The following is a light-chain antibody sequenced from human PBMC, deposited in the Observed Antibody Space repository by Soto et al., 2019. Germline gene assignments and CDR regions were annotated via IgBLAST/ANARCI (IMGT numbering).Light chain of an antibody. V-gene: IGKV1-39*01. CDR3: QQSYSTPPLT. CDR1: QSISSY. Sequence: DIQMTQSPSSLSASVGDRVTITCRASQSISSYLNWYQQKPGKAPKLLIYAASSLQSGVTSTFSGSGSGKDFTLTISSLQPEDYATYYWQQSYSTPPLTFGGGTKVEIK. CDR2: AAS. J-gene: IGKJ4*02.